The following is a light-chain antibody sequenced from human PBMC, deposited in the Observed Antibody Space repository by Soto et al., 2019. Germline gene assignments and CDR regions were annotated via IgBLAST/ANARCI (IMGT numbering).Light chain of an antibody. CDR1: HAISVC. J-gene: IGKJ5*01. Sequence: DIQMTQSPSSLSASVGDRVTITCRASHAISVCLAWYQQKPGKVPKLLIYAASTLQSGVPSRFSGSGSGTDFTLTISSLQPEDVATYYCQKYNTAPLTFGQGTRLEIK. CDR3: QKYNTAPLT. V-gene: IGKV1-27*01. CDR2: AAS.